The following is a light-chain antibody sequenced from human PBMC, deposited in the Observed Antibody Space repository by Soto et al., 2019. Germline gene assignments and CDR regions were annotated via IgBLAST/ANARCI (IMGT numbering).Light chain of an antibody. Sequence: QSALTQPAFVSVSAGHPITGSCTRTSSDAGAYHYFSWYQLRPGKAAKTMIYEVNNRPSGVSHRFSGSKSGNTASLTFSGLQPEDDADYYCSSYASSGAVVFGGGTKVTVL. CDR3: SSYASSGAVV. CDR2: EVN. CDR1: SSDAGAYHY. J-gene: IGLJ3*02. V-gene: IGLV2-14*01.